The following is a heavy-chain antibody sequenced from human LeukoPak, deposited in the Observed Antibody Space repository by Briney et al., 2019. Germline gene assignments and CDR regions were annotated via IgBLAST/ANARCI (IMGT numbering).Heavy chain of an antibody. CDR1: GYTLTELS. CDR2: FDPEDGET. D-gene: IGHD3-3*01. Sequence: GASVKVSCKVSGYTLTELSMHWVRQAPGKGLEWMGGFDPEDGETIYAQKFQGRVTITADKSTSTAYMELSSLRSEDTAVYYCARSAKVQSHYYYYMDVWGKGTTVTVSS. J-gene: IGHJ6*03. CDR3: ARSAKVQSHYYYYMDV. V-gene: IGHV1-24*01.